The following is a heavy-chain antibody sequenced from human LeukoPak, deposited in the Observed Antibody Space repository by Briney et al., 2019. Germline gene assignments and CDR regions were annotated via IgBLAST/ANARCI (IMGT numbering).Heavy chain of an antibody. V-gene: IGHV3-23*01. CDR1: GFTFSSDA. CDR2: VSGSGGDT. Sequence: PGGSLRLSCAASGFTFSSDAMNWIRQAPGEGLEWVSTVSGSGGDTKYADSVKGRFTTSRDNSKNTLSLQLNSLTAEDTAVYYCAKINSRGFFDYWGQGALVTVSS. J-gene: IGHJ4*02. CDR3: AKINSRGFFDY. D-gene: IGHD3-10*01.